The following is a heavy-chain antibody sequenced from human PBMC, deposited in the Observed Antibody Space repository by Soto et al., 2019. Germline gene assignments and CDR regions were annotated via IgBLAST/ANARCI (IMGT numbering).Heavy chain of an antibody. D-gene: IGHD3-22*01. CDR3: AREARYDRGVYHYEGIDY. J-gene: IGHJ4*02. CDR1: GFSFSDYS. Sequence: EVQLLQSGGGLPQPGGSLTLSCAASGFSFSDYSMNWVRRAPGKGLEWVSAFSAGGDYRHYADSVKGRFTISRDNSKNTLFLQMNSLRAEDTARYYCAREARYDRGVYHYEGIDYWGQGTLVTVSS. V-gene: IGHV3-23*01. CDR2: FSAGGDYR.